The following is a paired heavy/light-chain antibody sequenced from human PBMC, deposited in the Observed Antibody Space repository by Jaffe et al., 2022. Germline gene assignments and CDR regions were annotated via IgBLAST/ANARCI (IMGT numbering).Light chain of an antibody. V-gene: IGLV3-19*01. Sequence: SSELTQDPAVSVALGQTVRITCQGDSLRSYYASWYQQKPGLAPVLVIYGKNNRPSGIPDRFSGSTSRNTASLTITGAQAEDEADYYCNSRDSSGNHLGVFGTGTKVTVL. CDR1: SLRSYY. J-gene: IGLJ1*01. CDR2: GKN. CDR3: NSRDSSGNHLGV.
Heavy chain of an antibody. CDR3: ARAVVISSTISYADY. CDR2: IYTSGST. V-gene: IGHV4-61*02. D-gene: IGHD2-2*01. J-gene: IGHJ4*02. CDR1: GGSISSGTYF. Sequence: QVQLQESGPGLVKPSQTLSLTCTVSGGSISSGTYFWNWIRQPAGKGLEWIGRIYTSGSTNYNPSLKSRVTISVDTSKNQFSLKLSSVTAADTAVYFCARAVVISSTISYADYWGQGSLVTVSS.